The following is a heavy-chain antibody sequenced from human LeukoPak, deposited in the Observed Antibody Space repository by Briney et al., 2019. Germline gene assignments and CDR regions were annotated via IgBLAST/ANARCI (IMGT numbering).Heavy chain of an antibody. D-gene: IGHD5-18*01. Sequence: GGSLRLSCAASGFTFSTYAMSWVRQAPGKGLEWVSGISGSGGSTYYADSVKGRFTISGDNSKNTLYLQMNCLRAEDTAVYYCAKSYSYGYADYWGQGTLVTVSS. J-gene: IGHJ4*02. V-gene: IGHV3-23*01. CDR3: AKSYSYGYADY. CDR2: ISGSGGST. CDR1: GFTFSTYA.